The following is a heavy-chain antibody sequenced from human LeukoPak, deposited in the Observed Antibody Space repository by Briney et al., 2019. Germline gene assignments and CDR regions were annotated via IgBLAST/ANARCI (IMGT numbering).Heavy chain of an antibody. V-gene: IGHV1-18*01. CDR1: VYIHTRHG. J-gene: IGHJ4*02. Sequence: ASVKDSCLQSVYIHTRHGLTTLRQAPGQGLEWMGWISSYNGDTKYAQKVQGRVTVTTDTSTSTAYMELGSLSLDDTAVYYCARGDYGGGFDYWGQGTLVTVSS. D-gene: IGHD4-23*01. CDR3: ARGDYGGGFDY. CDR2: ISSYNGDT.